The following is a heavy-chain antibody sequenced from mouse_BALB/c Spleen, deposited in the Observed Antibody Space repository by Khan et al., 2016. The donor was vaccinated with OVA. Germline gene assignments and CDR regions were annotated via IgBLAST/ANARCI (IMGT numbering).Heavy chain of an antibody. D-gene: IGHD3-2*01. V-gene: IGHV1S137*01. CDR1: GYTFTDFT. Sequence: QVQLQQSGAELVRPGVSVKISCKGSGYTFTDFTLHWVKQSHAMSLEWIGVISTYYGDATYNQRFKDKATMTVAKSSSTAYLELARLTSEDSAICDWTEGGGGNRFAYWGQGTLVTVSA. CDR2: ISTYYGDA. J-gene: IGHJ3*01. CDR3: TEGGGGNRFAY.